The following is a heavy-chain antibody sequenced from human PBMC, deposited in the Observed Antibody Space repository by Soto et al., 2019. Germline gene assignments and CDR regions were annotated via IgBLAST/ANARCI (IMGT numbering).Heavy chain of an antibody. J-gene: IGHJ5*02. CDR2: IKQDASEK. D-gene: IGHD2-21*01. CDR3: ARSLSAIPGES. Sequence: PGGSLRLSCAATGFSISNYCMSWVRQGPGKGPEWVANIKQDASEKYYVDSVKGRFTISRDNAENSLYLQMTSLRAEDTAVYHCARSLSAIPGESWGQGTLVTVSS. CDR1: GFSISNYC. V-gene: IGHV3-7*05.